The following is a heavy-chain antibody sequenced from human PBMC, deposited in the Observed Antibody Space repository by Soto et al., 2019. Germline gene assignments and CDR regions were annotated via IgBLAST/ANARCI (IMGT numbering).Heavy chain of an antibody. Sequence: PGGSLRLSCAASGFTFSSYGMHWVRQAPGKGLEWVAVISYDGSNKYYADSVKGRFTISRDNSKNTLYLQMNSLRAEDTAVYYCARGGRYRENYYFGMDVWGQGTTVTVSS. D-gene: IGHD1-26*01. V-gene: IGHV3-30*03. CDR1: GFTFSSYG. CDR2: ISYDGSNK. J-gene: IGHJ6*02. CDR3: ARGGRYRENYYFGMDV.